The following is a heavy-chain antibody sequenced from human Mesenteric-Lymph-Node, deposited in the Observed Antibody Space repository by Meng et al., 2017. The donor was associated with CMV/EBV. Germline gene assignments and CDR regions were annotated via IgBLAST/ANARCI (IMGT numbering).Heavy chain of an antibody. CDR1: GFSLSTSRMR. CDR3: ARIGPSCGTDSCYFDY. J-gene: IGHJ4*02. V-gene: IGHV2-70D*14. CDR2: IDWDDDE. D-gene: IGHD2-21*01. Sequence: SGPTLVKPTQTLTLTCTFSGFSLSTSRMRVGWIRQPPGEALEWLARIDWDDDEFYSTSLQTRLTISKDTSKNQVVLTMTNMDLVDTATYYCARIGPSCGTDSCYFDYWGQGILVTVSS.